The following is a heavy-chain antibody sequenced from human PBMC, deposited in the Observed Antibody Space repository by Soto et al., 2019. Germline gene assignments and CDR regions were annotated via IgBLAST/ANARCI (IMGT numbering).Heavy chain of an antibody. D-gene: IGHD1-26*01. CDR2: ISSSSSTI. V-gene: IGHV3-48*01. J-gene: IGHJ3*02. Sequence: GGSLRLSCAASGFTFSSYSMNWVRQAPGKGLEWVSYISSSSSTIYYADSVKGRFTISRDNAKNSLYLQMNSLRAEDTAVYYCARESVGVDDAFDIWGQGTMVTVSS. CDR1: GFTFSSYS. CDR3: ARESVGVDDAFDI.